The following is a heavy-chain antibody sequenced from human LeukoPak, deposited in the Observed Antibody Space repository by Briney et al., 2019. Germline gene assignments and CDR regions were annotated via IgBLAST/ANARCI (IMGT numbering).Heavy chain of an antibody. D-gene: IGHD6-19*01. CDR2: ISAYNGNT. CDR1: GYTFTSYG. CDR3: AGGYSSGWARGGYYFDY. J-gene: IGHJ4*02. V-gene: IGHV1-18*01. Sequence: ASVKVSCKASGYTFTSYGISWVRPAPGQGLEWMGWISAYNGNTNHAQKFQGRVTITADESTSTAYMELSSLRSEDTAVYYCAGGYSSGWARGGYYFDYWGQGTLVTVSS.